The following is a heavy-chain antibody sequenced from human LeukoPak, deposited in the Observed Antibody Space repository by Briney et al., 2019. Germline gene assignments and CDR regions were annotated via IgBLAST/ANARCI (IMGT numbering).Heavy chain of an antibody. J-gene: IGHJ4*02. CDR2: IYYSGST. Sequence: PSETLSLTCTVSGGSISSGGYYWSWIRQHPGKGLEWIGYIYYSGSTYYNPSLKSRVTISVDTSKNQFSLKLSSVTAADTAVYYCARGERGYNYDYWGQGTLVTVSS. CDR3: ARGERGYNYDY. CDR1: GGSISSGGYY. D-gene: IGHD5-24*01. V-gene: IGHV4-31*03.